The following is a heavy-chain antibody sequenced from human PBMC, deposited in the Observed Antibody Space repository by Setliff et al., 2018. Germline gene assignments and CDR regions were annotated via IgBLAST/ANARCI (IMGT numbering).Heavy chain of an antibody. CDR1: GFTFSSYA. J-gene: IGHJ5*02. V-gene: IGHV3-23*01. Sequence: PGGSLRLSCAASGFTFSSYAMTWVRQAPGKGLEWVSGISGSGGATYYAASVKGRFSISRDNSKNTLSLQMNSLRAEDTAIYYCAKYPSNSVYNYFDPWGQGTPVTVSS. D-gene: IGHD1-7*01. CDR3: AKYPSNSVYNYFDP. CDR2: ISGSGGAT.